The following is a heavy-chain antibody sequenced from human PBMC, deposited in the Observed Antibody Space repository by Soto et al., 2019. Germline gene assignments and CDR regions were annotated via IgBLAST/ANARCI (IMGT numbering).Heavy chain of an antibody. CDR3: AKKYAYGSGTYLYHFDY. CDR2: ISGSGGST. Sequence: EVQLLESGGGLVQPGGSVRLSCAASGFTFSNYAMTWVRQAPGKGLEWVSTISGSGGSTYYADSVKGRFTISRGNSKNTLYVQMNSLRAEDTAVYYCAKKYAYGSGTYLYHFDYWGQGTLVTVSS. D-gene: IGHD3-10*01. J-gene: IGHJ4*02. CDR1: GFTFSNYA. V-gene: IGHV3-23*01.